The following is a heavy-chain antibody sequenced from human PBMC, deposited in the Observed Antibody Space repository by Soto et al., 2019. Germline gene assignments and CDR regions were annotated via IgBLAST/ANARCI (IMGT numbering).Heavy chain of an antibody. CDR2: IIPIFGTA. D-gene: IGHD6-19*01. V-gene: IGHV1-69*01. J-gene: IGHJ4*02. CDR3: ARHESRGSDY. Sequence: QVPLVQSGAEVKKPGSTVKVSCKASGGTFSSYAISWVRQPPGQGLGRMGGIIPIFGTANYAQKFQGRVTITADESTRPAYMELSSLRAEDTAVDDCARHESRGSDYWGQGTLVTVSS. CDR1: GGTFSSYA.